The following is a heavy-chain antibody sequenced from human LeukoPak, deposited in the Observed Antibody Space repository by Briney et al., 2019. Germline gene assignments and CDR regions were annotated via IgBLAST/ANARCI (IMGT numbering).Heavy chain of an antibody. CDR1: GFTVSSNY. V-gene: IGHV3-53*01. CDR3: ANYYYDSSGLLEY. J-gene: IGHJ4*02. Sequence: GGSLRLSCAASGFTVSSNYMSWVRQAPGKGLEWVSVIYSGGSTYYAGSVKGRFTISRDNSKNTLYLQMNSLRAEDTAVYYCANYYYDSSGLLEYWGQGTLVTVSS. D-gene: IGHD3-22*01. CDR2: IYSGGST.